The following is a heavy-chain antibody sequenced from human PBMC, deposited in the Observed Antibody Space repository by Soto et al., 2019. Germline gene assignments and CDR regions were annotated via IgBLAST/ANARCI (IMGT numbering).Heavy chain of an antibody. V-gene: IGHV4-4*07. J-gene: IGHJ2*01. Sequence: SQILSLTCTVSGGSISSYYWSWIRQPAGKGLEWIGRIYTSGSTNYNPSLKSRVTTSVDTSKNQFSLKLSSVTAADTAVYFCARQDDFWSGSGYFDLWGRGTLVTVSS. CDR3: ARQDDFWSGSGYFDL. CDR1: GGSISSYY. CDR2: IYTSGST. D-gene: IGHD3-3*01.